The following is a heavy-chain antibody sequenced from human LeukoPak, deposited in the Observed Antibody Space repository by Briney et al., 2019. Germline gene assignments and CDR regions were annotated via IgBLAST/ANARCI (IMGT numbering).Heavy chain of an antibody. CDR3: ARDGPYSGYDYYYYYYMDV. Sequence: GGSLRLSCAASGFTFSSYGMHWVRQAPGKGLEWVAVISYDGSNKYYADSVKGRFTISRDNAKNSLYLQMNSLRAEDTAVYYCARDGPYSGYDYYYYYYMDVWGKGTTVTVSS. CDR1: GFTFSSYG. J-gene: IGHJ6*03. V-gene: IGHV3-30*03. D-gene: IGHD5-12*01. CDR2: ISYDGSNK.